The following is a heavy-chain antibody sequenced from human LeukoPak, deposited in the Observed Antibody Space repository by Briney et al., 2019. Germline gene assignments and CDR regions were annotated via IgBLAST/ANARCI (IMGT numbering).Heavy chain of an antibody. V-gene: IGHV4-4*07. CDR1: GGSISSYY. CDR2: IYTSGST. D-gene: IGHD6-13*01. Sequence: SETLSLTCTVSGGSISSYYWSWIRQPAGKGLEWIGRIYTSGSTNYNPSLKSRVTMSVDTSKNQFSLKLSSVTAADTAVYYCARDVKQQPWGGGYMDVWGKGTTVTVSS. CDR3: ARDVKQQPWGGGYMDV. J-gene: IGHJ6*03.